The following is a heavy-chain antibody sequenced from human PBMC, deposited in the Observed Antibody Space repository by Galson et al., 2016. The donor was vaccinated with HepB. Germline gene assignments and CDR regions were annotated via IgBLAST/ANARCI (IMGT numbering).Heavy chain of an antibody. Sequence: SLRLSCAASGFTFSSYATRWVRQAPRKGLEWVSSISGSGSSTFYADSVKGRFTISRDNSKNTLFLQMNSLRDEDTAVYYCAKDCRIWGRGSSYFDCWGQGTLVTVSS. J-gene: IGHJ4*02. V-gene: IGHV3-23*01. CDR3: AKDCRIWGRGSSYFDC. D-gene: IGHD2-15*01. CDR1: GFTFSSYA. CDR2: ISGSGSST.